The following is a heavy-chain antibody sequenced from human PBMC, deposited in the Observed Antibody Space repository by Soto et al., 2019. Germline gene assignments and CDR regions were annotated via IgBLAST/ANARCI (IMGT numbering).Heavy chain of an antibody. V-gene: IGHV4-31*03. CDR3: ARVKIFSGILTGYRNWFDP. D-gene: IGHD3-9*01. CDR2: IYYSGST. CDR1: GGSISSGGYY. J-gene: IGHJ5*02. Sequence: SETLSLTCTVSGGSISSGGYYWSWIRQHPGKGLEWIGYIYYSGSTYYNPSLKSRVTISVDTSKNQFSLKLSSVTAADTAVYYCARVKIFSGILTGYRNWFDPWGQGTRVTVSS.